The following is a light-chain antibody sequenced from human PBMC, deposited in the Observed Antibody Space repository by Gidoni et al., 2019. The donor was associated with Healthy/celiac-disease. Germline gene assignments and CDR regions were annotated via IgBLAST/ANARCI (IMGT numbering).Light chain of an antibody. V-gene: IGKV3-15*01. Sequence: EIVMMRSPATLSVSPGERATLSCRASQSVSSNLAWYQQKPGQAPRLLISRASTRATGIPARFSGSGSGTEFTLTLSSLQSEDFAVYYCQQYNNWPPWTFGQGTKVEIK. CDR3: QQYNNWPPWT. CDR1: QSVSSN. CDR2: RAS. J-gene: IGKJ1*01.